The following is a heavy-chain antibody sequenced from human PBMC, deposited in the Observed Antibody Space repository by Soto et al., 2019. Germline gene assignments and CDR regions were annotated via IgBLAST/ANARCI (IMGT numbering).Heavy chain of an antibody. Sequence: GGSLRLSCAASGFTFSSYAMSWVRQAPGKGLEWVSAISGSGGSTYYADSVKGRFTISRDNFKNTLYLQMNSLGAEDTAVYYCAKDKIVGSGWSNYYYYGMDVWGQGTTVTVSS. V-gene: IGHV3-23*01. J-gene: IGHJ6*02. D-gene: IGHD6-19*01. CDR2: ISGSGGST. CDR1: GFTFSSYA. CDR3: AKDKIVGSGWSNYYYYGMDV.